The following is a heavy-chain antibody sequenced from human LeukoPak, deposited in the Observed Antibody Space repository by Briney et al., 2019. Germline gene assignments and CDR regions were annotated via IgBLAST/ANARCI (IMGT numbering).Heavy chain of an antibody. CDR1: GGSISSGDYY. J-gene: IGHJ2*01. CDR3: ASSQYYGPSNWYFDL. CDR2: IYYSGST. V-gene: IGHV4-30-4*01. D-gene: IGHD4-17*01. Sequence: SETLSLTCTVSGGSISSGDYYWSWIRQPPGKGLEWIGYIYYSGSTYYNPSLKSRVTISVDTSKNQFSLKLSSVTAADTAVYYCASSQYYGPSNWYFDLWGRGTLVTVSS.